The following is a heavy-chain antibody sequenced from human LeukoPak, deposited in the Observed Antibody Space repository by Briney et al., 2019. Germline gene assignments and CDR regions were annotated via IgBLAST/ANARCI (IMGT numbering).Heavy chain of an antibody. CDR1: GGSFSGYY. J-gene: IGHJ4*02. CDR2: INYSGST. Sequence: SQTLSLTCAVYGGSFSGYYWSWIRQPPGKGLEWIGEINYSGSTNYNPSLKSRVTISLETSKNQFSLKLSSVTAADTAVYYCARYSYGYETDDYWGQGTLVTVSS. D-gene: IGHD5-18*01. CDR3: ARYSYGYETDDY. V-gene: IGHV4-34*01.